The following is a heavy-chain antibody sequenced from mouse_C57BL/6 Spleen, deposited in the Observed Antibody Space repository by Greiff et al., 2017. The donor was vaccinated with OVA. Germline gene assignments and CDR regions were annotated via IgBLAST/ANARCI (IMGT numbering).Heavy chain of an antibody. Sequence: EVKLVESEGGLVQPGSSMKLSCTASGFTFSDYYMAWVRQVPEKGLEWVANFNYDGSSTYYLDSLKSRFIISRDNAKNILYLQMSSLKSEDTATYYCARGGGTTVVAPTGAMDDWGQGTSVTVSS. J-gene: IGHJ4*01. CDR3: ARGGGTTVVAPTGAMDD. V-gene: IGHV5-16*01. CDR1: GFTFSDYY. CDR2: FNYDGSST. D-gene: IGHD1-1*01.